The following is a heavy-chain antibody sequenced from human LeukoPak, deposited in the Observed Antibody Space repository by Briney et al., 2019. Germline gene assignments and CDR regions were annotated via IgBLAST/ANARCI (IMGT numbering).Heavy chain of an antibody. D-gene: IGHD3-22*01. CDR3: ATRPRDSSGYYLGAFDG. J-gene: IGHJ3*01. CDR1: GFTFSSYA. CDR2: IGASGADT. Sequence: PGGSLRLSCEASGFTFSSYAMAWVRQAPGKGLDWVPVIGASGADTYYSDSAKGRFTVSRDNSKDTLFLHMSSLRAEDTAVYFCATRPRDSSGYYLGAFDGWGQGTTVTVSS. V-gene: IGHV3-23*01.